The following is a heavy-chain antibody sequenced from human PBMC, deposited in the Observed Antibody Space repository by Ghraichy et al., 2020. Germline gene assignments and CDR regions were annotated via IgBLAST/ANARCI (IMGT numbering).Heavy chain of an antibody. J-gene: IGHJ4*02. D-gene: IGHD6-19*01. CDR2: ITWNSAST. CDR3: AKTGDSGGFYDY. CDR1: GFTFSGNA. Sequence: GGSLRLSCAASGFTFSGNAMSWVRQAPGKGLEWVSTITWNSASTRYAYSVKRRSTISSDNYKNAVYLQVTSLREDDTAVYFCAKTGDSGGFYDYWVRGTLVTIAS. V-gene: IGHV3-23*01.